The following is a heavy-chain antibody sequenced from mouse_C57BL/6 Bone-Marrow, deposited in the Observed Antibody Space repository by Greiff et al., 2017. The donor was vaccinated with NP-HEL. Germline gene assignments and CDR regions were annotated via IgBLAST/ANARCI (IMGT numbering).Heavy chain of an antibody. Sequence: QVQLQQPGAELVKPGASVKLSCKASGYTFTSYWMQWVKQRPGQGLEWIGEIDPSDGYTNYIQKFKGKATLTVDTSSSTAYMQLSSLTSEDSAVYCCARVLYYPFFDYWGQGTTLTVSS. V-gene: IGHV1-50*01. J-gene: IGHJ2*01. CDR2: IDPSDGYT. CDR1: GYTFTSYW. CDR3: ARVLYYPFFDY. D-gene: IGHD1-1*01.